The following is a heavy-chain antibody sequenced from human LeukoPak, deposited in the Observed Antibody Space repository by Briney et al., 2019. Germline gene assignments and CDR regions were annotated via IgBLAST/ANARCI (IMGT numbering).Heavy chain of an antibody. CDR3: AARKVRGVWFYLDY. Sequence: GVSLRLSCTASRYTLSVYDMACVRHATGEGLEWVSTIDGDNTYYADSVKGRFTISTDNSKNTLYLQMNSLRVEDTAVYFCAARKVRGVWFYLDYWGQGTLVTVSS. D-gene: IGHD3-10*01. CDR2: IDGDNT. CDR1: RYTLSVYD. V-gene: IGHV3-23*01. J-gene: IGHJ4*02.